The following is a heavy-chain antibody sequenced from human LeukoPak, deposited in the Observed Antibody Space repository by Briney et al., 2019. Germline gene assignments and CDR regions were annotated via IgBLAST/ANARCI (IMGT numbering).Heavy chain of an antibody. CDR1: GFAVSSNY. Sequence: GGSLRLSCAASGFAVSSNYMSWVRQAPGKGLEWVSVIYSGGSTYYADSVKGRFTISRDNSKNTLYLQMNSLRAEDTAVYYCARDREEEQWPGSFEYWGQGTLVTVSS. D-gene: IGHD6-19*01. CDR2: IYSGGST. V-gene: IGHV3-66*02. CDR3: ARDREEEQWPGSFEY. J-gene: IGHJ4*02.